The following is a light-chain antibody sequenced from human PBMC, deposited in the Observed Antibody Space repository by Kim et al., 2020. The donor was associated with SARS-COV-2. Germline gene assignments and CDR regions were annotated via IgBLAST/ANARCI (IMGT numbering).Light chain of an antibody. CDR3: QQYDTWPPRT. V-gene: IGKV3-15*01. CDR1: QSVSSN. CDR2: GAS. Sequence: EIVMTQSPATLSVSPGERATISCRASQSVSSNVAWYQQKPGQAPRLLIYGASTRVTGIPDRFSGSGSGADFSLTISSLQSEDVGVYYCQQYDTWPPRTFAQGTKVDIK. J-gene: IGKJ1*01.